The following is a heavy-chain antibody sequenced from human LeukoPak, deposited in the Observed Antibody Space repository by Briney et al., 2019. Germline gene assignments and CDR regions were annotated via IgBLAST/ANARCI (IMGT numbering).Heavy chain of an antibody. CDR2: IHTSWRT. D-gene: IGHD3-22*01. Sequence: SETLSLTCTVSGVSISSYYLSWIRQPAGKGLEGIGRIHTSWRTNYNPSLKSRLTMSVDTYKKHFSVKLSSVTDADTAVYYCARGGYYYESNSYYSLDYWGQGNLVTVSS. CDR1: GVSISSYY. J-gene: IGHJ4*02. V-gene: IGHV4-4*07. CDR3: ARGGYYYESNSYYSLDY.